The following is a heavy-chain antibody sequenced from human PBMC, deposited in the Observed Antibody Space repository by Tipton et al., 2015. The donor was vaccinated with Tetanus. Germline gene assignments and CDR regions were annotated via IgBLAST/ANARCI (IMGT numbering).Heavy chain of an antibody. CDR3: ARESITIFGVVSIDY. V-gene: IGHV4-30-4*01. CDR2: VSDSGST. Sequence: TLSLTCTVSGGSISSADYYWSWIRQPPGKGLEWIGYVSDSGSTYSNPSLRSRIIISVDTSKNQFSLKLNSVTAADTAVYYCARESITIFGVVSIDYWGQGTLVTVSS. CDR1: GGSISSADYY. J-gene: IGHJ4*02. D-gene: IGHD3-3*01.